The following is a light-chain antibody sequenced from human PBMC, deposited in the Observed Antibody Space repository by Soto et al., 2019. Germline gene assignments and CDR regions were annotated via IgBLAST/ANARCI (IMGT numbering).Light chain of an antibody. V-gene: IGKV3-11*01. Sequence: EIVMTQSPATLSVSPGERATLSCRASQSVSSNLAWYQQKPGQAPRLLIYDASNRATGIPARFSGSGSGTDFTLTISSLEPEDFAVYYCQQRSTPLTFGGGTKVDI. J-gene: IGKJ4*01. CDR1: QSVSSN. CDR3: QQRSTPLT. CDR2: DAS.